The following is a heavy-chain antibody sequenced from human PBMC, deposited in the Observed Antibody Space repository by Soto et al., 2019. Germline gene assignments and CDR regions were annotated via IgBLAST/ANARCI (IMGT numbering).Heavy chain of an antibody. J-gene: IGHJ4*02. D-gene: IGHD6-13*01. CDR3: ARIFDSGAWSEYYFDY. CDR2: IFSNDEK. CDR1: GFSLSNARVG. V-gene: IGHV2-26*01. Sequence: QVTLKESGPVLVKPTETLTLTCTVSGFSLSNARVGVSWIRQPPGKALEWLGSIFSNDEKSFSTSLKSRLIITKDTSKSQVVLTMTNMDPVDTATYFCARIFDSGAWSEYYFDYWGQGTLVTVSS.